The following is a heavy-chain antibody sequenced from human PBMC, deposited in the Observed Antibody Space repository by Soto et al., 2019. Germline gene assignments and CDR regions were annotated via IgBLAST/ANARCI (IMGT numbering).Heavy chain of an antibody. D-gene: IGHD2-15*01. CDR3: ARMRGDYSKYYYYGMDV. CDR2: IDWDDDK. J-gene: IGHJ6*02. Sequence: ASGPTLVNPTQPLTLTCTFSGFSLSTSGMCVSWIRQPPGKALEWLALIDWDDDKYYSTSLKTRLTISKDTSKNQVVLKMTNMDPVDTATYYCARMRGDYSKYYYYGMDVWGQGTTVTVSS. CDR1: GFSLSTSGMC. V-gene: IGHV2-70*01.